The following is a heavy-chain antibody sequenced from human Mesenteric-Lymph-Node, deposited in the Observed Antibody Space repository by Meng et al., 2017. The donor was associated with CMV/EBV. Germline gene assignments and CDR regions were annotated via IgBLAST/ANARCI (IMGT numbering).Heavy chain of an antibody. D-gene: IGHD3-3*01. CDR3: ARLEDFTIFGVVNGVFDY. Sequence: KVSCKGSGYSFISYWIGWVRQMPGKGLEWMGIIYPGDSDTRYSPSFQGQVTISADKSISTAYLQWSSLKASDTAMYYCARLEDFTIFGVVNGVFDYWGQGTLVTVSS. V-gene: IGHV5-51*01. J-gene: IGHJ4*02. CDR1: GYSFISYW. CDR2: IYPGDSDT.